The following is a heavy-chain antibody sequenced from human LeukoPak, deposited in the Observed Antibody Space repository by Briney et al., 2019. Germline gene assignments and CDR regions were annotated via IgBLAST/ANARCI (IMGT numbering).Heavy chain of an antibody. CDR3: AILRGGNY. Sequence: AGGSLRLSCAASGFTFSSYGMHWVRQAPGKGLEWVANIKQDGSDKYYVDSVKGRFTISRDNAQNSLHLQMNSLRAEDTAVYYCAILRGGNYWGQGTLVTVSS. D-gene: IGHD3-10*01. CDR2: IKQDGSDK. J-gene: IGHJ4*02. V-gene: IGHV3-7*02. CDR1: GFTFSSYG.